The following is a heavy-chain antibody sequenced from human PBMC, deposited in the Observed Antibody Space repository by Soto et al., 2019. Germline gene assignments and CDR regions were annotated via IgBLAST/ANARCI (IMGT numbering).Heavy chain of an antibody. CDR1: GFTFSSYS. V-gene: IGHV3-21*01. Sequence: GGSLRLSCAASGFTFSSYSMNWVRQAPGKGLEWVSSISSSSSYIYYADSVKGRFTISRDNAKNSLYLQMNSLRAEDTAVYYCARGRYCTNGVCLRPYFDYWGQGTLVTVSS. CDR3: ARGRYCTNGVCLRPYFDY. CDR2: ISSSSSYI. J-gene: IGHJ4*02. D-gene: IGHD2-8*01.